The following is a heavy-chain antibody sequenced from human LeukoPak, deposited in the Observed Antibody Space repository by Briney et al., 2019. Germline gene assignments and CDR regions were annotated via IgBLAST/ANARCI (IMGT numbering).Heavy chain of an antibody. CDR2: MNPNSGNT. D-gene: IGHD3-10*01. CDR1: GGTFSSYA. V-gene: IGHV1-8*02. J-gene: IGHJ5*02. CDR3: ARGGRMAYYYGSGSYAFDP. Sequence: ASVKVSCKASGGTFSSYAISWVRQATGQGLEWMGWMNPNSGNTGYAQKFQGRVTMTRNTSISTAYMELSSLRSEDTAVYYCARGGRMAYYYGSGSYAFDPWGQGTLVTVSS.